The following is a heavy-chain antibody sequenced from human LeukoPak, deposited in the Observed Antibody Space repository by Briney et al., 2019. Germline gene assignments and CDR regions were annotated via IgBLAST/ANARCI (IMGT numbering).Heavy chain of an antibody. CDR1: GFTFSSYS. CDR2: ISSSRVYI. J-gene: IGHJ5*02. V-gene: IGHV3-21*01. CDR3: ARVLGPNWFDP. Sequence: GGSLRLSCAASGFTFSSYSMNWVRRAPGKGRQWVSFISSSRVYIYYTDSVKGRFTISRDNAKNSLYLQMNSLRAEDTAVYYCARVLGPNWFDPWGQGTLVTVSS.